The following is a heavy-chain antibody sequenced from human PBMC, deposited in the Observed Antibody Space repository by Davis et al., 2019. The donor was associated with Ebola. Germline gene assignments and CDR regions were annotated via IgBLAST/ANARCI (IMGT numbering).Heavy chain of an antibody. CDR2: IIPIFGTA. CDR3: ARLAMVQGVIIPYYYYSMDV. D-gene: IGHD3-10*01. Sequence: AASVKVSCKASGGTFSSYAISWVRQAPGQGLEWMGGIIPIFGTANYAQKFQGRVTITADESTSTAYMELSSLRSEDTAVYYCARLAMVQGVIIPYYYYSMDVWGQGTTVTVSS. J-gene: IGHJ6*02. V-gene: IGHV1-69*13. CDR1: GGTFSSYA.